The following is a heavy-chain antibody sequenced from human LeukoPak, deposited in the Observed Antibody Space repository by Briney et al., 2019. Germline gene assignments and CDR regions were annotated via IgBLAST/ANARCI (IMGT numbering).Heavy chain of an antibody. J-gene: IGHJ4*02. V-gene: IGHV1-24*01. D-gene: IGHD2-2*01. Sequence: ASVKVSCKVSGYTLAELSMHWVRQAPGNGLEGMGGFDPEDGETIYAQKFQGRVTMTEDTSTDTAYMELSSLRSEDTAVYYCATFGEYLYYFDYWGQGTLVTVSS. CDR1: GYTLAELS. CDR2: FDPEDGET. CDR3: ATFGEYLYYFDY.